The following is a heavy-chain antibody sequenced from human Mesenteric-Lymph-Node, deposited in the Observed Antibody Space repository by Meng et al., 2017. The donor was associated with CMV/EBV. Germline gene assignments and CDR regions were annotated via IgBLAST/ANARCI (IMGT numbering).Heavy chain of an antibody. CDR2: INHSEVP. D-gene: IGHD2-15*01. CDR3: ARGSDIPVNNY. V-gene: IGHV4-34*01. CDR1: GGSFSGYY. J-gene: IGHJ4*02. Sequence: QVQLQQWRAGLLKHSETLSLTCAVYGGSFSGYYWSWIRQPPGKGLEWIGEINHSEVPNYNPSLKSRVTISLDRSKNQFSLKLSSVTAEDTAVYYCARGSDIPVNNYWGQGTLVTVSS.